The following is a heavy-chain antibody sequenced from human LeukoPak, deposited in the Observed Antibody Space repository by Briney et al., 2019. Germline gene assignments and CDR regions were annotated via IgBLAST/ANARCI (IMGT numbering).Heavy chain of an antibody. CDR1: GFTFADYA. CDR2: ISRNSGST. Sequence: GGSLRLSCAASGFTFADYAMHWVRQAPGKGLEWVSGISRNSGSTGYADSLKGRFTMSRDSAKSSAYLQMNRLRVEDMALYYGAKGRGYAEYYFDYSGQGTLVTVSS. CDR3: AKGRGYAEYYFDY. V-gene: IGHV3-9*03. D-gene: IGHD5-12*01. J-gene: IGHJ4*02.